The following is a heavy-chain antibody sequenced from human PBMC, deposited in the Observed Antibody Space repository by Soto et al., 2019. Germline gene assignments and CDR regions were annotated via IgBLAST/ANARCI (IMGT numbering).Heavy chain of an antibody. CDR3: ARSIRGPRRFNGMDV. CDR2: IERDDDDK. CDR1: GFSLTRPGMC. D-gene: IGHD1-20*01. Sequence: SGPTLLNPTETLTLTCTFSGFSLTRPGMCVSWIRQSRGKALEWLALIERDDDDKYYSTSLKTRLTISKDTRKNQVVLTMANMEPADTATYYCARSIRGPRRFNGMDVWGQGTTVTVSS. V-gene: IGHV2-70*01. J-gene: IGHJ6*02.